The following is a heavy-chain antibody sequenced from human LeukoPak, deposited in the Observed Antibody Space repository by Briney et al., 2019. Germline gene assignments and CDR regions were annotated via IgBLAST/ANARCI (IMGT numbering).Heavy chain of an antibody. CDR1: GFTFSDYW. J-gene: IGHJ4*02. CDR2: IKEDGSER. Sequence: PGGSLRLSCVASGFTFSDYWMNWVRQAPGKGLEWVANIKEDGSERYYVDSVKGRFTISRDNAKNSLYLQMNSLRAADTAVYYCVISAGDYWGQGTLVTVSS. CDR3: VISAGDY. V-gene: IGHV3-7*01. D-gene: IGHD6-13*01.